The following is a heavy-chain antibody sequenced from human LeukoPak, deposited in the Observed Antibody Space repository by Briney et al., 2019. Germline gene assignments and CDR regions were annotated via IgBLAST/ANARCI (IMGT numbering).Heavy chain of an antibody. CDR3: ARGGDCGTTSCYYFDF. V-gene: IGHV3-21*01. J-gene: IGHJ4*02. CDR2: VSTTGYYI. Sequence: PGGSLRLSCAASGFTLSGYSMNWVRQAPGKGLEWVSSVSTTGYYIYYADSVKGRFSISRDNAKNSLYLQMNSLRAEDTAVYYCARGGDCGTTSCYYFDFWGQGTRVTVSS. CDR1: GFTLSGYS. D-gene: IGHD2-2*01.